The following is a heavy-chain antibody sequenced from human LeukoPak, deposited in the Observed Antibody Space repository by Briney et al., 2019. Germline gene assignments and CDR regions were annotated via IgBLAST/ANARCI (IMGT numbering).Heavy chain of an antibody. CDR3: ALSGRYYYGSGSLADV. CDR2: INHSGST. V-gene: IGHV4-34*01. J-gene: IGHJ6*02. CDR1: GGSFSGYY. Sequence: SETLSLTCAVYGGSFSGYYWSWIRRPPGKGLEWIGEINHSGSTNYNPSLKSRVTISVDTSKNQFSLKLSSVTAADTAVYYCALSGRYYYGSGSLADVWGQGTTVTVSS. D-gene: IGHD3-10*01.